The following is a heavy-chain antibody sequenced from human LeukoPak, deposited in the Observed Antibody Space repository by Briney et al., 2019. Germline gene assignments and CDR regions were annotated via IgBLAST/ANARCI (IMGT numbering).Heavy chain of an antibody. CDR2: IGFDVSKI. CDR1: GFSFSSYL. CDR3: ARERLENCNDGSCPDALDI. J-gene: IGHJ3*02. V-gene: IGHV3-33*01. D-gene: IGHD2-15*01. Sequence: PGRSLRLSCAASGFSFSSYLMHWVRQAPGKGLEWVALIGFDVSKIYYADSVKGRFTISRDNSKNTLYLQMNSLRDEDTAVYFCARERLENCNDGSCPDALDIWGQGAMATISS.